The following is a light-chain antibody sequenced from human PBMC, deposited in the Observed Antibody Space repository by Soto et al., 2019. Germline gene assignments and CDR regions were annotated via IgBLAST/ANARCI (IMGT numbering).Light chain of an antibody. V-gene: IGLV2-14*01. CDR2: EVS. CDR3: SSYTSSSTPWV. Sequence: QSALTQPASVSGSPGQSITISCTGTSSDVGHYNYVSWYQQHPGKAPKLMMYEVSNRPSGVSNRFSGSKSGNTASLTISGLQAEDEADYYCSSYTSSSTPWVFGGGTKVTVL. J-gene: IGLJ3*02. CDR1: SSDVGHYNY.